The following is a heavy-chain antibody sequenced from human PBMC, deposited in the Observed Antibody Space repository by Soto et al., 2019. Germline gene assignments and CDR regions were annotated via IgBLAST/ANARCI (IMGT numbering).Heavy chain of an antibody. Sequence: SETLSLTCTVSGGSISSYYWSWIRQPPGKGLEWIGYIYYSGSTNYNPSLKSRVTISVDTSKNQFSLKLSSVTAADTAVYYCARVLRECGNYYYYYRDVWGKGTTVTVSS. D-gene: IGHD2-15*01. CDR2: IYYSGST. J-gene: IGHJ6*03. CDR1: GGSISSYY. CDR3: ARVLRECGNYYYYYRDV. V-gene: IGHV4-59*01.